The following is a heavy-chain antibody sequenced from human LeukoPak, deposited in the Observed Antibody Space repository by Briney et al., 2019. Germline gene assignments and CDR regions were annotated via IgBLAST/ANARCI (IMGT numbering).Heavy chain of an antibody. CDR1: GFTFDDYA. V-gene: IGHV3-9*01. CDR2: ISWSSSTI. D-gene: IGHD1-26*01. Sequence: PGGSLRLSCAASGFTFDDYAMHWVRQAPGKGLEWVSSISWSSSTIAYADSVRGRFTISRDNAKNSLYLQMNSLRAEDTAVYYCAKVGGGSYYVGAFYFDYWGQGTLVTVSS. J-gene: IGHJ4*02. CDR3: AKVGGGSYYVGAFYFDY.